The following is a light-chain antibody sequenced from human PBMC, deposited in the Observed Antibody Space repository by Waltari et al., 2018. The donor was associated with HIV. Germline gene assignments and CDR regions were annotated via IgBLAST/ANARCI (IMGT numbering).Light chain of an antibody. V-gene: IGLV2-14*03. CDR2: DVT. Sequence: QSALTQPASASGSPGQSVTISCTADTSDIGRYVSWYQPRQGKVPKRIIFDVTRRPSGTSARFSGSKSANSAYLAISGLQTDDEAHYFCTSYIGASRLFGGGTKLTVL. CDR1: TSDIGRY. CDR3: TSYIGASRL. J-gene: IGLJ2*01.